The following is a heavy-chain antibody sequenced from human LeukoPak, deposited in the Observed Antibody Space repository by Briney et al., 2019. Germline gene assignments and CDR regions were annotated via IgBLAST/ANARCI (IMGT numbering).Heavy chain of an antibody. J-gene: IGHJ4*02. CDR2: IYYSGST. CDR1: GGSISSGGYS. Sequence: NPSETLSLTCAVSGGSISSGGYSWSWIRQPPGKGLEWIGYIYYSGSTNYNPSLKSRVTISVDTSKNQFSLKLSSVTAADTAVYYCARHAFGFGEEFYYFDYWGQGTLVTVSS. V-gene: IGHV4-61*08. CDR3: ARHAFGFGEEFYYFDY. D-gene: IGHD3-10*01.